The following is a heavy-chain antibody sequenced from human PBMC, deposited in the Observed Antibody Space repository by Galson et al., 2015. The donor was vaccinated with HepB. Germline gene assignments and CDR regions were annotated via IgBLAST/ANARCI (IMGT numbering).Heavy chain of an antibody. Sequence: TLSLTCAVYGGSFSGYYWSWIRQPPGKGLEWIGEINHSGSTNYNPSLKSRVTISVDTSKNQFSLKLSSVTAADTAVYYCARGNFGARAQQLLPRSSSRFDYWGQGTLVTVSS. CDR1: GGSFSGYY. CDR3: ARGNFGARAQQLLPRSSSRFDY. CDR2: INHSGST. D-gene: IGHD6-13*01. V-gene: IGHV4-34*01. J-gene: IGHJ4*02.